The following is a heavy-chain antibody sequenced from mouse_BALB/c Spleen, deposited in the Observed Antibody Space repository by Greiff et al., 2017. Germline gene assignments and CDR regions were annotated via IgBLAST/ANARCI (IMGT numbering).Heavy chain of an antibody. CDR3: ARLSYYGSSYSYYFDY. CDR1: GFTFSSYY. CDR2: INSNGGST. V-gene: IGHV5-6-2*01. D-gene: IGHD1-1*01. Sequence: EVQVVESGGGLVQPGGSLKLSCAASGFTFSSYYMSWVRQTPEKRLELVAAINSNGGSTYYPDTVKGRFTISRDNAKNTLYLQMSSLKSEDTALYYCARLSYYGSSYSYYFDYWGQGTTLTVSS. J-gene: IGHJ2*01.